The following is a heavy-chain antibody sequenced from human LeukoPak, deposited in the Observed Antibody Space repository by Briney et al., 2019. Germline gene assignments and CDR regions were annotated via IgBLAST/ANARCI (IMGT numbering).Heavy chain of an antibody. CDR3: AREKGFGENYYYYGMDV. CDR2: IIAIFGTA. V-gene: IGHV1-69*13. CDR1: GGTFSSYA. D-gene: IGHD3-10*01. Sequence: GASAKVSCKASGGTFSSYAISWVRQAPGQGLEWMGGIIAIFGTANYAQKFPGRVTITADESTSTSYMELSSLRSEDTAVYYCAREKGFGENYYYYGMDVWGKGTTVTVSS. J-gene: IGHJ6*04.